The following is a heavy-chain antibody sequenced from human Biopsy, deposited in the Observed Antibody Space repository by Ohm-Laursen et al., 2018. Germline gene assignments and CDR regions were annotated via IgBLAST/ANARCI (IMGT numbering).Heavy chain of an antibody. CDR1: GDSISSYY. CDR3: ARDRGYYSDRTVPGYFDL. Sequence: SVTLSLTCTVSGDSISSYYWSWIRQPPGKGLEWIGYAYYTGSTDYNPSLQSRVTISVDTSKNHFSLRLRSVTPADTAIYYCARDRGYYSDRTVPGYFDLWGRGTLVTVSS. D-gene: IGHD3-22*01. J-gene: IGHJ2*01. V-gene: IGHV4-59*01. CDR2: AYYTGST.